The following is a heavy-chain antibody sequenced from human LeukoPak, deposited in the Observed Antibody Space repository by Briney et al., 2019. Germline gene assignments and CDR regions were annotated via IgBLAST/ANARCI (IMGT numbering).Heavy chain of an antibody. CDR1: GGSISSGGYY. CDR2: IYYSGST. J-gene: IGHJ5*02. Sequence: PSQTLSLTCTVSGGSISSGGYYLSWIRQHPGKGLESIVYIYYSGSTYYNPSLKSRVTISVDTSKNQFSLKLSSVTAADTAVYYCATHPFPYYDFWSGYPSFDPWGQGTLVTVSS. V-gene: IGHV4-31*03. CDR3: ATHPFPYYDFWSGYPSFDP. D-gene: IGHD3-3*01.